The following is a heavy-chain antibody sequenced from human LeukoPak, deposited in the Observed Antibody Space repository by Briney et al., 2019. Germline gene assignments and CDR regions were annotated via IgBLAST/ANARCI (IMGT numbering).Heavy chain of an antibody. CDR3: AKGWYSSGWYVDY. Sequence: GRSLRLSCAASGFTFSSYGMHWVRQAPGKGLEWVAVISYDGSNKYYADSVKGRFTISRDNSKNTLYLQMNSLRAEDTAVYYCAKGWYSSGWYVDYWGQGTLVTASS. CDR1: GFTFSSYG. J-gene: IGHJ4*02. D-gene: IGHD6-19*01. CDR2: ISYDGSNK. V-gene: IGHV3-30*18.